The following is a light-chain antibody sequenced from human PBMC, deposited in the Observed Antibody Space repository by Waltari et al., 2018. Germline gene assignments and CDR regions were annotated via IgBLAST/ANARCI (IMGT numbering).Light chain of an antibody. V-gene: IGKV2-28*01. Sequence: DIVMTQSPFSLPVTPVEPASISCRSSQSLLHSNGYNYLDWYLQKPGQSPQLLIYLGYNRASGVPDRFSGSGSGTGFTLKISRVEAEDVGVYYCMQALQTPPTFGQGTRLEIK. CDR1: QSLLHSNGYNY. CDR3: MQALQTPPT. CDR2: LGY. J-gene: IGKJ5*01.